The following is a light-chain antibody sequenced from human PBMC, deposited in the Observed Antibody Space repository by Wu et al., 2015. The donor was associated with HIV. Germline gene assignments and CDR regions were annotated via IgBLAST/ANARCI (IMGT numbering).Light chain of an antibody. Sequence: DIVLTQSPDTLSLSPGERATLSCRASQSVSSNYLAWYQQKPGQAPRLLIYGTSNRATGIPDRFSGSGSGTDFTLTISRVETDDFAIYHCQQYGGSSPTFGQGTRLDIK. V-gene: IGKV3-20*01. CDR2: GTS. CDR3: QQYGGSSPT. J-gene: IGKJ5*01. CDR1: QSVSSNY.